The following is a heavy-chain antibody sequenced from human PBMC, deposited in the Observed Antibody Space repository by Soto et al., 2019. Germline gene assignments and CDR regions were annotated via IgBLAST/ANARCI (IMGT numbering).Heavy chain of an antibody. D-gene: IGHD6-19*01. CDR3: ARGLSSGWFDY. CDR2: VYDLDGT. J-gene: IGHJ5*01. Sequence: DVQLVESGGGLIQPGGSLRLSCVASGLTVSGKKYVAWVRQAPGKGPEWVSGVYDLDGTYYADSVRGRFTTSRDNAKKSLYLQMNSLRAEDTAVYYCARGLSSGWFDYWGQGTLVTVSA. CDR1: GLTVSGKKY. V-gene: IGHV3-53*01.